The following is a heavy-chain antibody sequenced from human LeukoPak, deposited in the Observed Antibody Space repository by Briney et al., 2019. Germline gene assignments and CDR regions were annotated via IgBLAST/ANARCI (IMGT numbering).Heavy chain of an antibody. CDR2: ISGSGGST. D-gene: IGHD3-16*01. CDR3: TTVWRSGNDY. Sequence: GGSLRLSCAASGFTFSSYAMSWVRQAPGKGLEWVSAISGSGGSTYYADSVKGRFTISRDNSKNTLYLQMNSLKTEDTAVYYCTTVWRSGNDYWGQGTLVTVSS. V-gene: IGHV3-23*01. CDR1: GFTFSSYA. J-gene: IGHJ4*02.